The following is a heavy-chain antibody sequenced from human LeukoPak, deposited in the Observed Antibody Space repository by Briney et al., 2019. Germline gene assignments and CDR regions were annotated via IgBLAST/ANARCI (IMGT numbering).Heavy chain of an antibody. CDR3: ARDVGLPIAAAGDY. Sequence: GGSLRLSCAASGFTFSSYEMNWVRQAPGKGLEWVSYISSSGSTIYYADSVKGRFTISRDNAKNSLYLQMNSLRAEDTAVYYRARDVGLPIAAAGDYWGQGTLVTVSS. D-gene: IGHD6-13*01. CDR1: GFTFSSYE. V-gene: IGHV3-48*03. CDR2: ISSSGSTI. J-gene: IGHJ4*02.